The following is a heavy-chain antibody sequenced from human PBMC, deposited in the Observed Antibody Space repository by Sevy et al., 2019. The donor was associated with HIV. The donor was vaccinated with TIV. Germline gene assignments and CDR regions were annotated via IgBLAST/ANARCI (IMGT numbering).Heavy chain of an antibody. CDR2: ISAYNGNT. V-gene: IGHV1-18*01. D-gene: IGHD5-12*01. CDR3: ARDEYSGYEVPYYYGMDV. J-gene: IGHJ6*02. CDR1: GYTFTSYG. Sequence: ASVKVSCKASGYTFTSYGISWVRQAPGQGLEWMGWISAYNGNTNYAQKLQGRVTMTTDKSTSTAYMELRSLRSDDTAVYYFARDEYSGYEVPYYYGMDVWGQGTTVTVSS.